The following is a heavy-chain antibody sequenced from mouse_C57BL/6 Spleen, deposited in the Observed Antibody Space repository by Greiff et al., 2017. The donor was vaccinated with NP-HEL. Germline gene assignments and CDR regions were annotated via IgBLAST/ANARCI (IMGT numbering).Heavy chain of an antibody. J-gene: IGHJ1*03. D-gene: IGHD1-1*01. Sequence: QVQLQQPGAELVKPGASVKLSCKASGYTFTSYWMHWVKQRPGRGLEWIGRIDPTRGGTKYNEKFKSKATLTVDKPSSTAYMQLSSLTSEDSAVYDCARDYGSSYPYWYFDVWGTGTTVTVSA. V-gene: IGHV1-72*01. CDR3: ARDYGSSYPYWYFDV. CDR2: IDPTRGGT. CDR1: GYTFTSYW.